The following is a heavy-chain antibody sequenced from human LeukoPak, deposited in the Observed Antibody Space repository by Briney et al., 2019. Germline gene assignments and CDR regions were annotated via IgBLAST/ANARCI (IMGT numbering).Heavy chain of an antibody. D-gene: IGHD3-10*01. Sequence: PSETLSLTCAVYGGSFSGYYWSWIRQPPGKGLEWIGEINHSGSTNYNPSLKSRVTISVDTSKNQFSLKLSSVTAADTAVYYCARRSVGYYYGSGSYRGPRDYFDYWGQGTRVTVSS. CDR3: ARRSVGYYYGSGSYRGPRDYFDY. J-gene: IGHJ4*02. V-gene: IGHV4-34*01. CDR2: INHSGST. CDR1: GGSFSGYY.